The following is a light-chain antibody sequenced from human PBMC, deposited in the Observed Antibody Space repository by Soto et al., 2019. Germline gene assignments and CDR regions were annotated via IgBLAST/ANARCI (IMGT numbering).Light chain of an antibody. CDR1: SSNIGSNT. J-gene: IGLJ1*01. CDR2: SNN. CDR3: AAWDDSLNGYV. V-gene: IGLV1-44*01. Sequence: QSVLTQAPSASGTPGQRVTISSSGSSSNIGSNTVNWYQQLPGTAPKLLIYSNNQRPSGVPDRFSGSKSGTSASLAISGLQSEDEADYYCAAWDDSLNGYVFGTGTKVTVL.